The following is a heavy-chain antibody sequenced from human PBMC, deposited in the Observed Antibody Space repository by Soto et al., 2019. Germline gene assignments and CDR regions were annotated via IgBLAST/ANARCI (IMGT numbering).Heavy chain of an antibody. Sequence: GASVKVSCKASGGTFSSYTISWVRQAPGQGLEWMGRIIPILGIANYAQKFQGRVTITADKSTSTAYMKLSSLGSEDTAVYYCARYNVLPDYDFWSGYYQYYFDYWGQGTLVTVSS. CDR2: IIPILGIA. V-gene: IGHV1-69*02. CDR1: GGTFSSYT. CDR3: ARYNVLPDYDFWSGYYQYYFDY. J-gene: IGHJ4*02. D-gene: IGHD3-3*01.